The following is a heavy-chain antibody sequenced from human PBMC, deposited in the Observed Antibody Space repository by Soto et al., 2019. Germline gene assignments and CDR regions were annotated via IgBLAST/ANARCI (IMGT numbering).Heavy chain of an antibody. Sequence: ESGGGLVKPGGSLRLSCEASGFTLTTYTMNWVRQASGKGLEWVSSITSSSGHIYYADSVKGRFTISRDNARNSLYLQMNSLRAEDTAVYYCAKDSRYYASSPSPGDWGQGTLVTVSS. CDR3: AKDSRYYASSPSPGD. V-gene: IGHV3-21*04. CDR1: GFTLTTYT. D-gene: IGHD3-10*01. J-gene: IGHJ4*02. CDR2: ITSSSGHI.